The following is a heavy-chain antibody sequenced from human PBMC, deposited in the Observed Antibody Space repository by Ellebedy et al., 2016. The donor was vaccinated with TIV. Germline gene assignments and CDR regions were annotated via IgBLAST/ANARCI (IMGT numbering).Heavy chain of an antibody. D-gene: IGHD3-10*01. CDR1: GFTFSSYS. Sequence: GESLKISCAASGFTFSSYSMNWVRQAPGKGLEWVSYITSTSSTVHYADSVKGRFTISRDNAKNSLYLQMNSLRDEDTAVYYCTRDPRALDYWGQGALVTVSS. J-gene: IGHJ4*02. CDR3: TRDPRALDY. CDR2: ITSTSSTV. V-gene: IGHV3-48*02.